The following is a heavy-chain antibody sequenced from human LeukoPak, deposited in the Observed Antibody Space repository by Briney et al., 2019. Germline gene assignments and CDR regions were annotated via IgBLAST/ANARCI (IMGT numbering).Heavy chain of an antibody. CDR2: IKQDGSEK. J-gene: IGHJ4*02. CDR3: ASHYGDYSFFDY. Sequence: GGSLRLSCAASGFTFSIHGMSWVRQAPGKGLEWVANIKQDGSEKYYVDSVKGRFTISRDNAKNSLYLQMNSLRAEDTAVYYCASHYGDYSFFDYWGQGTLVTVSS. D-gene: IGHD4-17*01. CDR1: GFTFSIHG. V-gene: IGHV3-7*02.